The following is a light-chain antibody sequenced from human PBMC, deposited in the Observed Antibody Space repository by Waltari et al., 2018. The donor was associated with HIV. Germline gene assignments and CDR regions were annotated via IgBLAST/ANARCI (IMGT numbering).Light chain of an antibody. CDR3: LQDYNYPWT. CDR2: RAS. V-gene: IGKV1-6*01. CDR1: QGIGND. Sequence: AIQMTQSPSSLPASVGDRVTITCRASQGIGNDLGWYQQKPGRAPKLLIYRASSLHSGVPSRFSGSGSGTHFSLTISSLQPEDFATYYGLQDYNYPWTFGQGTKVEVK. J-gene: IGKJ1*01.